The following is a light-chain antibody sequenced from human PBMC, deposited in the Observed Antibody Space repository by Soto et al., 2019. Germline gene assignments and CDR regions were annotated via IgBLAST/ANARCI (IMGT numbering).Light chain of an antibody. CDR2: KAS. CDR1: QTISSW. Sequence: DIPLTQSPSTLSGSVVSRLPIXWRASQTISSWLAWYQQKPGKAPKLLIYKASTLKSGVPSRFSGSGSGTEFTLTISSLQPDDFATYYCQHYNSYSEAFGQGTKVDIK. CDR3: QHYNSYSEA. V-gene: IGKV1-5*03. J-gene: IGKJ1*01.